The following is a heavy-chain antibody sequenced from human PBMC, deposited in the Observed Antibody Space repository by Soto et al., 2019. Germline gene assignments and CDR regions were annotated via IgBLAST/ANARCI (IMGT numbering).Heavy chain of an antibody. D-gene: IGHD6-6*01. CDR2: IYYSGNT. Sequence: TSETLSLTCTVSGDSISTADYYWNWIRQPPGKGLEWIGYIYYSGNTYYIPSLKSRVTISVDTSKNQISLKLNSVTAADTAVYYCARGIYSTSSFFDSWGQGTLVTVSS. CDR3: ARGIYSTSSFFDS. CDR1: GDSISTADYY. J-gene: IGHJ4*02. V-gene: IGHV4-30-4*01.